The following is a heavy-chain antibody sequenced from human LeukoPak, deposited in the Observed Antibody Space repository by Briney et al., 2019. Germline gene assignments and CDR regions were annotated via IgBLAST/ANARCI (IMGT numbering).Heavy chain of an antibody. Sequence: ASVKVSCKASGGTFSSYAISWVRQAPGHGLEWMGGISPIFATANYAQKFQGRVTITADESTSTAYMELSSLRSDDTAVYYCARGPSATRSRFDYWGQGTLVTVSS. CDR3: ARGPSATRSRFDY. D-gene: IGHD2-15*01. CDR2: ISPIFATA. CDR1: GGTFSSYA. J-gene: IGHJ4*02. V-gene: IGHV1-69*13.